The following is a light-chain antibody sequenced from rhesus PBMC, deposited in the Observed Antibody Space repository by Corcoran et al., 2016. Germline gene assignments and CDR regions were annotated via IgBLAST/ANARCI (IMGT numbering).Light chain of an antibody. Sequence: DIQMTQSPSSLPASVGDTVTITCRASQDINNWLAWYQQKPRKPPNLLIYKASSLQSGVPSRFSGSGSGTDFTLTINSLQSEDFATYYCQHYTRRPLTFGGGTK. CDR1: QDINNW. V-gene: IGKV1-22*01. J-gene: IGKJ4*01. CDR2: KAS. CDR3: QHYTRRPLT.